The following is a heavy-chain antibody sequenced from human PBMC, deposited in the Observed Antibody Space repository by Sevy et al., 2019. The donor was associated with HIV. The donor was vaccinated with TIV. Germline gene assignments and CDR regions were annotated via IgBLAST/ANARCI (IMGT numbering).Heavy chain of an antibody. CDR3: ARDLYSGYDFGY. Sequence: ASVKVSCKASGYTFTGYYMHWVRQAPGQGLEWMGWINPNSGGTNYAKKFQGRVTMTRDTSISTAYMELSRLGSDDTAVYYCARDLYSGYDFGYWGQGTLVTVSS. CDR1: GYTFTGYY. V-gene: IGHV1-2*02. D-gene: IGHD5-12*01. CDR2: INPNSGGT. J-gene: IGHJ4*02.